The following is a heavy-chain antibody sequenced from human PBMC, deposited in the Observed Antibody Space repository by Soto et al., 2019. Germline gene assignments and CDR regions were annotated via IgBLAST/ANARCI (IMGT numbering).Heavy chain of an antibody. CDR1: GFTFSSYA. CDR2: ISGSGGST. Sequence: GGSLRLSCAASGFTFSSYAMSWVRQAPGKGLEWVSAISGSGGSTYYADSVKGRFTISRDNSKNTLYLQMNSLRAEDTAVYYCAKDRDIVVVVAAIRGAFDIWGQGTMVTVSS. D-gene: IGHD2-15*01. CDR3: AKDRDIVVVVAAIRGAFDI. J-gene: IGHJ3*02. V-gene: IGHV3-23*01.